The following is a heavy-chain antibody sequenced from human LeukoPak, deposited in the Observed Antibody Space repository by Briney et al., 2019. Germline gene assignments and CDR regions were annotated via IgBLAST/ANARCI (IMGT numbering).Heavy chain of an antibody. CDR1: GGSISSGGYY. V-gene: IGHV4-31*03. CDR2: IYYSGST. Sequence: SQTLSLTCTVSGGSISSGGYYWSWIRQHPGKGLEWIGYIYYSGSTYYNPSLKSRVTISVDTSKNQFSLKLNSVTAADTAVYYCATIVVAGTVDYWGQGTLVTVSS. D-gene: IGHD6-19*01. J-gene: IGHJ4*02. CDR3: ATIVVAGTVDY.